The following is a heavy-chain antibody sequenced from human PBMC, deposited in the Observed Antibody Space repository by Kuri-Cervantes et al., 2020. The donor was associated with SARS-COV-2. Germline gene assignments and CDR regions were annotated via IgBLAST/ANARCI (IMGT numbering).Heavy chain of an antibody. D-gene: IGHD3-22*01. CDR1: GFTFSSYA. Sequence: LTCAVSGFTFSSYAMSWVRQAPGKGLEWVSAISGSGGSTYYADSVKGRFTISRDNSKNTLYLQMNSLRAEGTAVYCCARGLTITMIVVVEVGGADYWGQGTLVNVSS. CDR2: ISGSGGST. CDR3: ARGLTITMIVVVEVGGADY. J-gene: IGHJ4*02. V-gene: IGHV3-23*01.